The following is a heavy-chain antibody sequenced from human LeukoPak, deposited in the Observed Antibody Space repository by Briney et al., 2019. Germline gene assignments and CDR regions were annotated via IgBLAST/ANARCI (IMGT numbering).Heavy chain of an antibody. Sequence: GGSLRLSCAASGFTVSSNYMSWVRQAPGKGLEWVSLIYSGGNTYYADSVKGRSTISRDNSKNSLYLQMNSLRAEDTAVYYCANHYSDKTGYYHFDYWGQGTLVTVSS. CDR2: IYSGGNT. J-gene: IGHJ4*02. D-gene: IGHD3-22*01. CDR1: GFTVSSNY. CDR3: ANHYSDKTGYYHFDY. V-gene: IGHV3-53*01.